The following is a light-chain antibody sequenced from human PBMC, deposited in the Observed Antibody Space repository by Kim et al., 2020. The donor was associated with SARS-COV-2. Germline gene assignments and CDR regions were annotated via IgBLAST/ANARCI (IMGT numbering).Light chain of an antibody. Sequence: LSPGRRATLSCRTSSSVSSSFAWYQQKPGQAPRRLIYDACSRATGIPARFSGSGSGTDFTLTISSLEPEDFAVYYCQQRGDWPMTFGQGTKVDIK. V-gene: IGKV3-11*01. CDR2: DAC. CDR3: QQRGDWPMT. J-gene: IGKJ1*01. CDR1: SSVSSS.